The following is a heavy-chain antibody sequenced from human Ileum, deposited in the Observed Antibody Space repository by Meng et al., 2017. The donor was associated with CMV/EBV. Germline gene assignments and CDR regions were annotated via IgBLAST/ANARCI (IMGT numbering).Heavy chain of an antibody. J-gene: IGHJ4*02. D-gene: IGHD2-21*01. V-gene: IGHV4-34*02. CDR3: AREPPFVPADS. CDR1: GGSFSGYY. CDR2: VSHSGVT. Sequence: GQLQQWGAGLLNPSETLSLACAVYGGSFSGYYWSWIRQPPGKGLEWIAEVSHSGVTNYNPSLKSRVTISIDTSKNQFSLHLSSVTAADTAVYYCAREPPFVPADSWGQGTLVTVSS.